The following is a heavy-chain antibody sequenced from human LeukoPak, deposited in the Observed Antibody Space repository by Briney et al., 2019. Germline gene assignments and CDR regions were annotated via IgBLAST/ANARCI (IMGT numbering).Heavy chain of an antibody. Sequence: ASVKVSCKASGYNFNDYYIYWVRQAPGQGLEWMGIINPSGGSTSYAQKFQGRVTMTRDMSTSTVYMELSSLRSEDTAVYYCARGPERYCSGGSCARSRSGIDYWGQGTLVTVSS. CDR1: GYNFNDYY. CDR2: INPSGGST. CDR3: ARGPERYCSGGSCARSRSGIDY. V-gene: IGHV1-46*02. J-gene: IGHJ4*02. D-gene: IGHD2-15*01.